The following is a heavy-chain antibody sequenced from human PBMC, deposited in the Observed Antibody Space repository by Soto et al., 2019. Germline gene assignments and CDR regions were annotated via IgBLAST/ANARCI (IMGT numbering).Heavy chain of an antibody. CDR3: ARDQGVVGSSYFDY. CDR2: IGSDSIDI. J-gene: IGHJ4*02. Sequence: PGGSLRLSCAASGFSFSVYSMSWVRQAPGKGLEWVSSIGSDSIDIYYADSLKGRLTITRDNADNSLSLEMNTLRAEDTAVYYCARDQGVVGSSYFDYWGQGTLVTVSS. CDR1: GFSFSVYS. D-gene: IGHD1-26*01. V-gene: IGHV3-21*01.